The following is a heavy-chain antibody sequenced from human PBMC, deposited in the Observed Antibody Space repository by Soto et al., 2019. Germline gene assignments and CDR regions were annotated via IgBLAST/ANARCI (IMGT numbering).Heavy chain of an antibody. J-gene: IGHJ4*02. Sequence: GGSLRLSCAASGFTFSDHYMDWVRQAPGKGLEWVGRTRNKANSYTTEYAASVKGRFTISRDDSKNSLYLQMNSLKTEDTAVYYCAREGYSSSWYLDYWGQGTLVTVSS. D-gene: IGHD6-13*01. CDR1: GFTFSDHY. CDR2: TRNKANSYTT. CDR3: AREGYSSSWYLDY. V-gene: IGHV3-72*01.